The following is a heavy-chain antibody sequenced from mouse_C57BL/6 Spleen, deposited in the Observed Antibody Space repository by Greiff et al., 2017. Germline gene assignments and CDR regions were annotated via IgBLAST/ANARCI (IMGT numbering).Heavy chain of an antibody. CDR2: IFPGSGST. Sequence: QVQLQQSGAELMKPGASVKLSCKATGYTFTGYWIEWVKQRPGHGLEWIGEIFPGSGSTNYNEKFKGKATFTADTSSNTAYMQLSSLTTEDSAIYYCARYYYYGSSYPYAMDYWGQGTSVTVSS. J-gene: IGHJ4*01. D-gene: IGHD1-1*01. V-gene: IGHV1-9*01. CDR1: GYTFTGYW. CDR3: ARYYYYGSSYPYAMDY.